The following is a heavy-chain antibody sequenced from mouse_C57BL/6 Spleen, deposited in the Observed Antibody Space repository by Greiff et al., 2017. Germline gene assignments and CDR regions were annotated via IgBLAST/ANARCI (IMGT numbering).Heavy chain of an antibody. V-gene: IGHV1-76*01. CDR1: GYTFTDYY. D-gene: IGHD2-1*01. Sequence: VKLVESGAELVRPGASVKLSCKASGYTFTDYYINWVKQRPGQGLEWIARIYPGSGNTYYNEKFKGKATLTAEKSSSTAYMQLSSLTSEDSAVYFCARGGNDYFDYWGQGTTLTVSS. J-gene: IGHJ2*01. CDR2: IYPGSGNT. CDR3: ARGGNDYFDY.